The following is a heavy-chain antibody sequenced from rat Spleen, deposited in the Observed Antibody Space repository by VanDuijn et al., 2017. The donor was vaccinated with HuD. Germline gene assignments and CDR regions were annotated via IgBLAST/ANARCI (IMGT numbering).Heavy chain of an antibody. CDR3: TRLGDWFAY. V-gene: IGHV2-47*01. CDR2: IWTGGNT. J-gene: IGHJ3*01. Sequence: QVQLKESGPGLVQPSQTLSLTCTVSGLSLTSNSVSWIRQPPGKGLEWLGLIWTGGNTGYNSALKSRLTFSRDTSKSQVFLKMNSLQTDDTGTYYCTRLGDWFAYWGQGTLVTVSS. CDR1: GLSLTSNS.